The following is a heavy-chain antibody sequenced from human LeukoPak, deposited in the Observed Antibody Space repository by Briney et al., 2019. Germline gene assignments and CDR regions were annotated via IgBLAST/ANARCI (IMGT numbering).Heavy chain of an antibody. J-gene: IGHJ4*02. Sequence: GGSLRLSCAASGFTFSSYGMHWVRQAPGKGLEWVAVISYDGSNKYYADSVKGRFTISRDNSKNTLYLQMNSLRAEDTAVYYCAKLLGSAAGDSDYRGQGTLVTVSS. CDR1: GFTFSSYG. D-gene: IGHD6-13*01. CDR3: AKLLGSAAGDSDY. V-gene: IGHV3-30*18. CDR2: ISYDGSNK.